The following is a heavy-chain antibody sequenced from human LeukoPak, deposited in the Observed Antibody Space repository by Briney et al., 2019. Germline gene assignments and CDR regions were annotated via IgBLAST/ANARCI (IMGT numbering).Heavy chain of an antibody. J-gene: IGHJ5*02. CDR1: GYTLTELS. Sequence: ASVKVSCKVSGYTLTELSMHWERQAPGKGLEWMGGFDPEDGETIYAQKFQGRVTMTEDTSTDTAYMELSSLRSEDTAVYYCATISPMVRGVMRWFDPWGQGTLVTVSS. CDR2: FDPEDGET. CDR3: ATISPMVRGVMRWFDP. D-gene: IGHD3-10*01. V-gene: IGHV1-24*01.